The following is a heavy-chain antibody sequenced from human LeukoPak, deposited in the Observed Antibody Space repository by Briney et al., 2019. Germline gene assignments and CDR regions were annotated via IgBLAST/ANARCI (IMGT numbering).Heavy chain of an antibody. CDR2: IYPGDSDT. J-gene: IGHJ5*02. CDR3: ARLQSGTNNWFDP. V-gene: IGHV5-51*01. CDR1: GYSFTNYW. D-gene: IGHD1-7*01. Sequence: GDSLKISCQASGYSFTNYWIGWVRQMPGKGLEWMGIIYPGDSDTRYSPSFQGQVTISADKSISTAYLQWSSLKASDTAMYYCARLQSGTNNWFDPWGQGTLVTVSS.